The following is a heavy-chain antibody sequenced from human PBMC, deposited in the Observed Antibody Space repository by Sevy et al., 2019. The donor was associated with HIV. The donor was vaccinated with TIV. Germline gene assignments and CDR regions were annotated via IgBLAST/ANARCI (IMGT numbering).Heavy chain of an antibody. J-gene: IGHJ6*02. Sequence: GGSLRLSCAASVFTFSSYGMHWVRQAPGKGLEWVAVISYDGSNKYYADSVKGRFTISRDNSKNTLYLQMNSLRAEDTAVYYCAKDVVAVAGTSYYYYGMDVWGQGTTVTVSS. CDR1: VFTFSSYG. CDR2: ISYDGSNK. V-gene: IGHV3-30*18. D-gene: IGHD6-19*01. CDR3: AKDVVAVAGTSYYYYGMDV.